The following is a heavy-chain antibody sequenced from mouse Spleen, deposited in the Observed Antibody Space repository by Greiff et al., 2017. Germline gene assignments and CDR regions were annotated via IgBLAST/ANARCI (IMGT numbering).Heavy chain of an antibody. J-gene: IGHJ1*01. CDR3: ARGGYGLYWYFDV. V-gene: IGHV1-47*01. CDR2: FHPYNDDT. CDR1: GYTFTTYP. Sequence: VKLQESGAELVKPGASVKMSCKASGYTFTTYPIEWMKQNHGKSLEWIGNFHPYNDDTKYNEKFKGKATLTVEKSSSTVYLELSRLTSDDSAVYYCARGGYGLYWYFDVWGAGTTVTVSS. D-gene: IGHD1-1*02.